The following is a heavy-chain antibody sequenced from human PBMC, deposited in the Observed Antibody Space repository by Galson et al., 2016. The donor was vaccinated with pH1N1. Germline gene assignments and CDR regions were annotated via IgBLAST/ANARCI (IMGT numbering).Heavy chain of an antibody. CDR1: GYSVTRYY. Sequence: QSGAEVKKPGASVKVSCKAAGYSVTRYYMHWVRQAPGQGLEWMGIIDPSDGTTTYSQKFQGRIILTRDTSTTSVHMELTTLRPDDSATYFCARRYYFDYWGQGTLVTVSS. V-gene: IGHV1-46*01. CDR2: IDPSDGTT. CDR3: ARRYYFDY. J-gene: IGHJ4*02.